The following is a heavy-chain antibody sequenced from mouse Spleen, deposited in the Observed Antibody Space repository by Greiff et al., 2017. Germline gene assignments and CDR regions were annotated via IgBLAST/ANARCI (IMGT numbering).Heavy chain of an antibody. CDR3: ARETMITNFDY. Sequence: RPGQGLEWIGMIHPNSGSTNYNEKFKSKATLTVDKSSSTAYMQLSSLTSEDSAVYYCARETMITNFDYWGQGTTLTVSS. V-gene: IGHV1-64*01. CDR2: IHPNSGST. J-gene: IGHJ2*01. D-gene: IGHD2-4*01.